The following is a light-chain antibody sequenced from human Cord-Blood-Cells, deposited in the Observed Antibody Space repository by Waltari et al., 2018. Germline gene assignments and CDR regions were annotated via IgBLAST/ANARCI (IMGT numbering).Light chain of an antibody. Sequence: QPALTQPAPVSGSPVQSIPIPCTGTSSDAGGHNHVPWYQHHPGKAPKLMIYEVNNRPAGVSNRFSGSKSGNTASLTISGRQAEDEADYYCSSYTSSSTLVFGGGTKLTVL. CDR1: SSDAGGHNH. J-gene: IGLJ3*02. V-gene: IGLV2-14*01. CDR3: SSYTSSSTLV. CDR2: EVN.